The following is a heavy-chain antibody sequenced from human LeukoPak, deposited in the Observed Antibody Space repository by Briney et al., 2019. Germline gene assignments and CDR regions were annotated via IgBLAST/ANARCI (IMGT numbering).Heavy chain of an antibody. Sequence: SETLSLTCTVSGGSISSGSYYWGWIRQPPGTGLEWIGSIYYSGSTYYNPSLKSRVTISVDTSKNQFSLKLSSVTAADTAVYYCARHKAEYYDSSGYYSPPKYWGQGTLVTVSS. J-gene: IGHJ4*02. CDR2: IYYSGST. CDR1: GGSISSGSYY. D-gene: IGHD3-22*01. V-gene: IGHV4-39*01. CDR3: ARHKAEYYDSSGYYSPPKY.